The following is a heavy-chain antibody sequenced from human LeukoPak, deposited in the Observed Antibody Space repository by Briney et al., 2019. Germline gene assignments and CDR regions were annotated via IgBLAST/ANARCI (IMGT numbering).Heavy chain of an antibody. J-gene: IGHJ4*02. CDR2: ICPGDSDT. Sequence: GESLKISCKGSGYSFTSYWIGWVRQMPGKGLEWMGIICPGDSDTRYSPSFQGQVTISADKSISTAYLQWSSLKASDTAMYYCARGLGYCSSTGCNLFDYWGQGTLVTVSS. CDR3: ARGLGYCSSTGCNLFDY. D-gene: IGHD2-2*01. V-gene: IGHV5-51*01. CDR1: GYSFTSYW.